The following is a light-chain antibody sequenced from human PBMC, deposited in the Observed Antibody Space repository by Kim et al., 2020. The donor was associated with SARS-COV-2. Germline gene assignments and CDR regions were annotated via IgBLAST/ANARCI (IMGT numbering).Light chain of an antibody. CDR1: IGTIATSY. Sequence: TISCPRNIGTIATSYVQWYRQRPGTSPSILIYEDKRRHSGVPDRFSGSIDASSNSASLAISGLETEDEADYYCHSYDGTLWVFGGGTQLTVL. CDR2: EDK. J-gene: IGLJ3*02. CDR3: HSYDGTLWV. V-gene: IGLV6-57*01.